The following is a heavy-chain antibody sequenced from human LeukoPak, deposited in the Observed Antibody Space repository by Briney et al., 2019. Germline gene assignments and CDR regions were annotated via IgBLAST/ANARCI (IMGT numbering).Heavy chain of an antibody. J-gene: IGHJ6*03. V-gene: IGHV3-30*01. CDR2: ISYDGYNK. Sequence: GTSLRLSCAAPGFTFSGYAVHWVRQAPGKGLQWVAAISYDGYNKYYADSLKGRFTISRENSKNTLWLQMNSLRAEDTAVYYCARGGMYDSYYFFYMDVWGKGTTVTVSS. CDR1: GFTFSGYA. CDR3: ARGGMYDSYYFFYMDV. D-gene: IGHD3-22*01.